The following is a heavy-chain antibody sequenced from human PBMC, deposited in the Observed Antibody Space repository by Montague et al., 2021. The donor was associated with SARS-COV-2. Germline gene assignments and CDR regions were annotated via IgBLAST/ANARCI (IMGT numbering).Heavy chain of an antibody. CDR3: AGGRTVTTFYYYYYYGMDV. Sequence: ETLSLTCAVYGGSFSGYYWSWIRQPPGKGLEWIGEINHSGSTNYNPSLKSRVTISVDTSKNQFSLKLSSVTAADTAVYYCAGGRTVTTFYYYYYYGMDVWGQGTTVTVSS. CDR2: INHSGST. CDR1: GGSFSGYY. J-gene: IGHJ6*02. D-gene: IGHD4-17*01. V-gene: IGHV4-34*01.